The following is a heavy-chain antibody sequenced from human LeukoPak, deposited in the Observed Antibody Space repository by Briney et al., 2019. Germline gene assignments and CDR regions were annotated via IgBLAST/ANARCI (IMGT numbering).Heavy chain of an antibody. J-gene: IGHJ4*02. CDR2: IYTSGGT. Sequence: SETLSLTYNVSGGSISSYYWSWIRQPAGKGLEWIGLIYTSGGTNYNPSLKNRVTMSVDTSKNQFSLKLSSVTAADTAVYYCARAGSGALRDWGQGTLVTVSS. CDR1: GGSISSYY. CDR3: ARAGSGALRD. V-gene: IGHV4-4*07. D-gene: IGHD3-10*01.